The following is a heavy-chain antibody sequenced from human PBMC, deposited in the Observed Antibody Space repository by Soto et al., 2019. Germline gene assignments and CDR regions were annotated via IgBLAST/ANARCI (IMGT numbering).Heavy chain of an antibody. V-gene: IGHV1-18*01. CDR1: GYTFTSYG. J-gene: IGHJ4*02. CDR2: ISAYNGNT. CDR3: ARDGGLGYCSSTSCYTFDY. D-gene: IGHD2-2*02. Sequence: ASVKVSCKASGYTFTSYGISWVRQAPGQGLEWMGWISAYNGNTNYAQKLQGRVTMTTDTSTSTAYMELRSLRSDDTAVYYCARDGGLGYCSSTSCYTFDYWGQGTLVTVSS.